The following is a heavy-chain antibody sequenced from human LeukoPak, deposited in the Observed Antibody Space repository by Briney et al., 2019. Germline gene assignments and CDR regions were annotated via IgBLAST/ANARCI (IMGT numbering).Heavy chain of an antibody. CDR1: GGSINSYY. Sequence: SPSETLSLTCTVSGGSINSYYWTWIRQPPGKGLEWIGYIYYSGSTNYNPSLKSRVTISVDTSKNHFSLKRSSVTAADTAVYYCARDRYSGTYWGYFDYWGQGTLVTVSS. D-gene: IGHD1-26*01. CDR3: ARDRYSGTYWGYFDY. V-gene: IGHV4-59*01. CDR2: IYYSGST. J-gene: IGHJ4*02.